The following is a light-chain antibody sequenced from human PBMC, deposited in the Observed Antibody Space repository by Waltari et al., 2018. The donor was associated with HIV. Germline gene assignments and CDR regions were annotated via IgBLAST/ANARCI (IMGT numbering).Light chain of an antibody. CDR1: RSKSGNDF. CDR3: GTWDTSLGAGV. Sequence: QSVLTQPPSVSAAPGQKVTISCSGSRSKSGNDFVSSYQHLPGAAPKLLIYDNDKRPSGISDRFSGSKSGTSATLGITGLQTGDEADYYCGTWDTSLGAGVFGGGTKLTVL. CDR2: DND. V-gene: IGLV1-51*01. J-gene: IGLJ3*02.